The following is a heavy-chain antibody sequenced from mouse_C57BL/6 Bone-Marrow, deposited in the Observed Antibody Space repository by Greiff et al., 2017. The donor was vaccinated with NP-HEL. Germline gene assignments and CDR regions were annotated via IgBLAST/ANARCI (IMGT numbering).Heavy chain of an antibody. J-gene: IGHJ1*03. V-gene: IGHV1-81*01. CDR1: GYTFTSYG. CDR3: ARDHGRYFDV. Sequence: QVQLQQSGAELARPGASVKLSCKASGYTFTSYGISWVKQRTGQGLEWIGEIYPRSGNTYYIEKFKGQATLTADKSSSTAYMELRSLTSEDSAVYFCARDHGRYFDVWGTGTTVTVSS. CDR2: IYPRSGNT.